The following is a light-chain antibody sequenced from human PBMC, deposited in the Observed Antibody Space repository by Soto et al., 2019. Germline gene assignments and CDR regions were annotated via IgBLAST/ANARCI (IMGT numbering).Light chain of an antibody. CDR2: EVS. V-gene: IGLV2-23*02. CDR1: SSGVGSYNL. J-gene: IGLJ1*01. Sequence: QSVLTQPASVSGSPGQSITISCTGTSSGVGSYNLVSWYQQHPGKAPKLMIYEVSKRPSGVSNRFSGSKSGNTASLTISGLQAEDEADYYCCSYAGSSTYVFGTGDQGHRP. CDR3: CSYAGSSTYV.